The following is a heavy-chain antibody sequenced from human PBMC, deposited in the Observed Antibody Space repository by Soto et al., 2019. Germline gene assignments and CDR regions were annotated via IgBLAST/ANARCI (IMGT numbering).Heavy chain of an antibody. D-gene: IGHD6-6*01. Sequence: HPGGSLRLSCAASGFTFSSYAMSWVRQAPGKGLEWVSAISGSGGSTYYADSVKGRFTISRDNSKNTLYLQMNSLRAEDTAVYYCAKEKGVAARLHNRYGMDVWGQGTTVTVSS. CDR3: AKEKGVAARLHNRYGMDV. V-gene: IGHV3-23*01. CDR1: GFTFSSYA. CDR2: ISGSGGST. J-gene: IGHJ6*02.